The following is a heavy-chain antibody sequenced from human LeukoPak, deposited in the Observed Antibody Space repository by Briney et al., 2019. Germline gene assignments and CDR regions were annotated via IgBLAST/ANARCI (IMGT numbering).Heavy chain of an antibody. CDR2: ISSSSSAI. D-gene: IGHD3-3*01. J-gene: IGHJ4*02. V-gene: IGHV3-48*01. CDR3: ARDPTALWSGYQYLDY. CDR1: GFTFSSYS. Sequence: PGGSLRLSCAASGFTFSSYSMNWVRQAPGKGLEWVSYISSSSSAIYYADSVKGRFTISRDNAKNSLYLQMNSLRAEDTAVYYCARDPTALWSGYQYLDYWGQGTLVTVSS.